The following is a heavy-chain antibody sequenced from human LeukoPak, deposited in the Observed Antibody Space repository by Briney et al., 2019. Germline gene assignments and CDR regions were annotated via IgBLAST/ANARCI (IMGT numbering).Heavy chain of an antibody. J-gene: IGHJ6*03. Sequence: PGGSLRLSCAASGFTFSNAWMSWVRQAPGKGLEWVGRIKSKTDGGTTDYAAPVKGRFTISRDDSKNTLYLQMNSLKTEDTAVYYCTTRIYFEYYYYNYMDVWGKGTTVTVSS. V-gene: IGHV3-15*01. CDR2: IKSKTDGGTT. CDR1: GFTFSNAW. CDR3: TTRIYFEYYYYNYMDV. D-gene: IGHD2/OR15-2a*01.